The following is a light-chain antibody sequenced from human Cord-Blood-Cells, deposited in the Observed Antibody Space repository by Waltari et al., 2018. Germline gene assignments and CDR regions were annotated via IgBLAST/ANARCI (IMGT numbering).Light chain of an antibody. J-gene: IGKJ2*01. V-gene: IGKV4-1*01. Sequence: DIVMTQSPDSLALSLGERPTNNCKSSQSVLYSSNNKNYLAWYQQKPAQPPKLLIYWSSTRESGVPDLFSVRWAGTDFTLTISSLQAEDVAVYYCQQYYSTLYTFGQGTKLDIK. CDR3: QQYYSTLYT. CDR2: WSS. CDR1: QSVLYSSNNKNY.